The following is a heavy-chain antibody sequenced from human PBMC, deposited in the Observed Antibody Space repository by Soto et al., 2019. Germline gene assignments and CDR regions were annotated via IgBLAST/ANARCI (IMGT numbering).Heavy chain of an antibody. Sequence: GASVKVSCKASGGTFSSYAISWVRQAPGQGLEWMGGIIPIFGTANYAQKFQGRVTITADKSTSTAYMELSSLRSEDTAVYYCARDSFPVVRWFDPWGQGTLVTVSS. V-gene: IGHV1-69*06. D-gene: IGHD3-3*02. J-gene: IGHJ5*02. CDR3: ARDSFPVVRWFDP. CDR1: GGTFSSYA. CDR2: IIPIFGTA.